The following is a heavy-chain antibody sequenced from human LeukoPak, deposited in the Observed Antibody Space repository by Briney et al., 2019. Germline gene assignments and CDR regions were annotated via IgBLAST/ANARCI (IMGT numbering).Heavy chain of an antibody. D-gene: IGHD3-10*01. Sequence: SQTLSLTCTVSGGSISSGNYYWSWIRQPPGKGLEWIGEINHSGSTNYNPSLKSRVTISVDTSKNQFSLKLSSVTAADTAVYYCARQRSITMVRGVEFDYWGQGTLVTVSS. J-gene: IGHJ4*02. CDR3: ARQRSITMVRGVEFDY. V-gene: IGHV4-39*01. CDR2: INHSGST. CDR1: GGSISSGNYY.